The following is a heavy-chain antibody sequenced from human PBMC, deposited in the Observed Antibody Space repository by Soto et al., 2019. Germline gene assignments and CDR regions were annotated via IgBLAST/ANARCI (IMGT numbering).Heavy chain of an antibody. CDR1: GFTFSSYG. V-gene: IGHV3-30*18. D-gene: IGHD5-18*01. Sequence: QVQLVESGGGVVQPGRSLRLSCAASGFTFSSYGMHWVRQAPGKGLEWVAVISYDGSNKYYADSVKGRFSISRDNSKNPLYLQMNSLISEDTAVYYCAKGDTAMATREDYWGQGTLVTVSS. CDR2: ISYDGSNK. J-gene: IGHJ4*02. CDR3: AKGDTAMATREDY.